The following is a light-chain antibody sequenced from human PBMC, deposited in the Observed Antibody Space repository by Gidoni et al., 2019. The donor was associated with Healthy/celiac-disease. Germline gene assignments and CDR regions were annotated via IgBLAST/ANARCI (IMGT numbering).Light chain of an antibody. CDR1: QSISSW. CDR3: QQYKT. V-gene: IGKV1-5*01. Sequence: IQMTQSPSTLSASVGDRVTIPCRASQSISSWLAWYQQKPGKAPKLLIYDASSLESGVPSRFSGSGSGTEFTLTISSLQPDDFATYDCQQYKTFGQGTKVEIK. CDR2: DAS. J-gene: IGKJ1*01.